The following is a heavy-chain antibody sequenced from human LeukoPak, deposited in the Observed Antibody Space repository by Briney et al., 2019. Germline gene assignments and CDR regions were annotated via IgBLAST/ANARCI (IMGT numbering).Heavy chain of an antibody. V-gene: IGHV1-46*01. J-gene: IGHJ4*02. CDR2: INPSGGST. CDR3: AVLLWFGELLFDY. Sequence: ASVKVSCKASGYTFTSYYMHWVRQAPGQGLEWMGIINPSGGSTSYAQKFQGRVTITADKSTSTAYMELSSLRSEDTAVYYCAVLLWFGELLFDYWGQGTLVTVSS. D-gene: IGHD3-10*01. CDR1: GYTFTSYY.